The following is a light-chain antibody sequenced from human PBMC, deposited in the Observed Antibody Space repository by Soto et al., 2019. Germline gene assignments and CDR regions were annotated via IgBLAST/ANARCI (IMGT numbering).Light chain of an antibody. Sequence: DIVMTQSPDSLAVSLGERATINCKSSQRVLYSAINKNCLAWYQQKPGQPPKLLLYWASTRESGVPARFSGSGSGTDFTLTISSLQAEDEAVYYCQQYYSTPRTFGQGTKVEIK. CDR2: WAS. CDR1: QRVLYSAINKNC. CDR3: QQYYSTPRT. V-gene: IGKV4-1*01. J-gene: IGKJ1*01.